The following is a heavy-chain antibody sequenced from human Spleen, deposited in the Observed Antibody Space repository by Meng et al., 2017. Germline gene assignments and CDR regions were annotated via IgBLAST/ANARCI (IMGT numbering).Heavy chain of an antibody. CDR2: IYHSGST. CDR1: GGSIGSYY. D-gene: IGHD3-10*01. J-gene: IGHJ4*02. CDR3: AGLWFGELESNYFDY. V-gene: IGHV4-59*04. Sequence: SETLSLTCSVSGGSIGSYYWTWIRQPPGKGLEWIWSIYHSGSTYYNPSLKSRVTISVDTSKNQFSLKLSSVTAADTAVYYCAGLWFGELESNYFDYWGQGTLVTVSS.